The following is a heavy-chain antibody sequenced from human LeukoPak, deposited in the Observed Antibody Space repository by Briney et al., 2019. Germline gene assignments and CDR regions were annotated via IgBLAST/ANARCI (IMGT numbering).Heavy chain of an antibody. CDR3: ARGVVVVAVWFDP. CDR2: INHSGST. Sequence: SETLPLTCAVYGGSFSGYYWSWIRQPPGKGLEWIGEINHSGSTNYNPSLKSRVTISVDTSKNQFSLKLSSVTAADTAVYYCARGVVVVAVWFDPWGQGTLVTVSS. J-gene: IGHJ5*02. V-gene: IGHV4-34*01. D-gene: IGHD2-15*01. CDR1: GGSFSGYY.